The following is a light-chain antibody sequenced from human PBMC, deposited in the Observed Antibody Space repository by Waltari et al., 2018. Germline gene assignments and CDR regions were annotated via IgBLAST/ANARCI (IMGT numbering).Light chain of an antibody. CDR2: LVS. CDR3: QQHGTLPAT. J-gene: IGKJ1*01. V-gene: IGKV3-20*01. CDR1: QSVGSSS. Sequence: EIVLTQSPGTASLSPGERATLSCRASQSVGSSSLAWYQQKPGQAPRLVIYLVSRRATGIPDRFSGSGSGTDFSLTISRLEPEDFAVYYCQQHGTLPATFGQGTKVEIK.